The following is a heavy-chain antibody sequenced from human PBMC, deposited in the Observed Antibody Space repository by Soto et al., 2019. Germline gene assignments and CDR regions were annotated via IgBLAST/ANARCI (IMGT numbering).Heavy chain of an antibody. CDR3: ARIPTRRSGQLEDWFDA. CDR2: IYWDDDK. D-gene: IGHD6-6*01. J-gene: IGHJ5*02. Sequence: QITLKESGPTLVKPTQTLTLTCTFSGFSLSTSGVGVGWIRQPPGRALEWLALIYWDDDKRYSPSLKTRLTIAKDTSKNQVVITMSNKEPVDTARYYCARIPTRRSGQLEDWFDAWGQGTLVTVSS. V-gene: IGHV2-5*02. CDR1: GFSLSTSGVG.